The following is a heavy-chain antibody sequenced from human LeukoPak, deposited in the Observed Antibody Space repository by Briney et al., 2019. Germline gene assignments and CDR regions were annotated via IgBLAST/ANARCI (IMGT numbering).Heavy chain of an antibody. J-gene: IGHJ4*02. D-gene: IGHD3-3*01. CDR3: ARAKGDFRSGFFGYFDY. CDR2: ISYDGSNK. V-gene: IGHV3-30-3*01. CDR1: GGSFSGYF. Sequence: LSLTCAVYGGSFSGYFWSWIRQPPGKGLEWVAVISYDGSNKYYADSVKGRFTISRDNSKNTLYLQMNSLRAEDTAVYYCARAKGDFRSGFFGYFDYWGQGTLVTVSS.